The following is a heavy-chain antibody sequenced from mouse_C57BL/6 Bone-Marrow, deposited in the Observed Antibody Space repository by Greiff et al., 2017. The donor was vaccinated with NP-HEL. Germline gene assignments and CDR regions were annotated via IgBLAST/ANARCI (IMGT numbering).Heavy chain of an antibody. D-gene: IGHD2-4*01. J-gene: IGHJ3*01. CDR1: GYSITSGYY. Sequence: EVKLQESGPGLVKPSQSLSLTCSVTGYSITSGYYWNWIRQFPGNKLEWMGYISYDGSNNYNPSLKNRISIPRDTSKNQFFLKLNSVTTEDTATYYCARGWGLRLPFAYWGQGTLVTVSA. CDR3: ARGWGLRLPFAY. V-gene: IGHV3-6*01. CDR2: ISYDGSN.